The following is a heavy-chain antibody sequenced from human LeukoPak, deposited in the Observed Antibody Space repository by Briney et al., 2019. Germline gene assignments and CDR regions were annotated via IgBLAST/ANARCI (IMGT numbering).Heavy chain of an antibody. CDR2: IYHAGGT. CDR1: GGSISSDNW. J-gene: IGHJ5*02. CDR3: ASGPVASA. D-gene: IGHD2-15*01. Sequence: PSGTLSLTCAVSGGSISSDNWWGWVRRTPGKGLEWIAEIYHAGGTNYNASLKSRVTISVDTSKNQFSLKLSSVTAADTAVYYCASGPVASAWGQGTLVTVSS. V-gene: IGHV4-4*02.